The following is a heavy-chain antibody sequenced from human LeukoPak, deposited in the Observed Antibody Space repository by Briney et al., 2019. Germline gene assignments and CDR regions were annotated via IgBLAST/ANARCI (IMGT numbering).Heavy chain of an antibody. D-gene: IGHD6-13*01. V-gene: IGHV1-24*01. CDR1: GYTLTELS. J-gene: IGHJ4*02. CDR3: ATDRGSSSWYDY. CDR2: FDPEDGET. Sequence: ASVKVSCKVSGYTLTELSMHWVRQAPGKGLEWMGGFDPEDGETIYAQKFQGRVAMTEDTSTDTAYMELSSLRSEDTAVYYCATDRGSSSWYDYWGQGTLVTVSS.